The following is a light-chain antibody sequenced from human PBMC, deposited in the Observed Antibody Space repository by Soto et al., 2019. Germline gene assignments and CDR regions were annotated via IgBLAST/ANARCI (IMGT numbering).Light chain of an antibody. CDR1: SSDVGGYNF. J-gene: IGLJ2*01. Sequence: QSALTQPASVSGSPGQSITISCTGTSSDVGGYNFVSWYQQHPGKAPKLMIYEVSNRPSGVSYRFSGSKSGNTASLTISGLQAEDEADYYSSSYTSSVTLVFGGGTKVTVL. CDR2: EVS. V-gene: IGLV2-14*01. CDR3: SSYTSSVTLV.